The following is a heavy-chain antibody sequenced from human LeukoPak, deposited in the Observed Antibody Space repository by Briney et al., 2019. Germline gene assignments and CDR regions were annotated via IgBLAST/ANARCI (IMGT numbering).Heavy chain of an antibody. CDR2: IYISGST. D-gene: IGHD3-9*01. V-gene: IGHV4-4*07. CDR1: GGSISSYY. J-gene: IGHJ6*03. Sequence: PSETLSLTCTVSGGSISSYYWSWIRQPAGKGLEWIGRIYISGSTNYNPSLKSRVTMSVDTSKNQFSLKLSSVTAADTAVYYCARVGDYDILTGQGYYMDVWGKGTTVTVSS. CDR3: ARVGDYDILTGQGYYMDV.